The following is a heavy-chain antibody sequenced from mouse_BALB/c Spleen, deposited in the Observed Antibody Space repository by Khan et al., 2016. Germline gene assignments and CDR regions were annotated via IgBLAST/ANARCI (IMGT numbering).Heavy chain of an antibody. CDR2: ISSGSSVI. CDR1: GCTFSSFG. J-gene: IGHJ2*01. V-gene: IGHV5-17*02. Sequence: EVELVESGGGLVQPGGSRKLSCAASGCTFSSFGMHWVRQAPAKGLEWVAFISSGSSVIYYADTVKGRLTISRDNPKNTHSLQLTSLRSEDTAMYYCGRGDYWGQGTTLTVSS. CDR3: GRGDY.